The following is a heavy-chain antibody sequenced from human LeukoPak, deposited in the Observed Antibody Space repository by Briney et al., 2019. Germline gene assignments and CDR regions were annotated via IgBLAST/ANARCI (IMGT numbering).Heavy chain of an antibody. Sequence: SETLSLTCTVSGGSISSGSYYWSWIRQPAGKGLGWIGRIYTSGSTNYNPSLKSRVTISVDTSKNQFSLKLTSVTAADTAVYYCARNYYDTYFDNWGLGALVTVSS. CDR1: GGSISSGSYY. D-gene: IGHD3-22*01. CDR2: IYTSGST. J-gene: IGHJ4*02. CDR3: ARNYYDTYFDN. V-gene: IGHV4-61*02.